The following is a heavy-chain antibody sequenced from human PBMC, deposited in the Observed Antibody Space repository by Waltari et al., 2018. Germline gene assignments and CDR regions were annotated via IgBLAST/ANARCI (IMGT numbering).Heavy chain of an antibody. J-gene: IGHJ2*01. CDR3: ARHPWATNWYFDL. V-gene: IGHV4-59*08. Sequence: QVQLQESGPGLVKPSETLSLTCTVSGGSISSYYWSWIRQPPGKGLEWIGYIYYSGSTNYNPSLKSRVTISVDTSKNQFSLKLSSVTAADTAVYYCARHPWATNWYFDLWGRGTLVTVSS. CDR2: IYYSGST. D-gene: IGHD5-12*01. CDR1: GGSISSYY.